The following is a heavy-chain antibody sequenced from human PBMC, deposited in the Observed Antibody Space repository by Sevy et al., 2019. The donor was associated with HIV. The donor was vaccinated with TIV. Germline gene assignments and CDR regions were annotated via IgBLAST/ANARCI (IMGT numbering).Heavy chain of an antibody. J-gene: IGHJ4*02. V-gene: IGHV3-11*01. CDR3: ARDYYYEFNDYYKSLDH. D-gene: IGHD3-22*01. CDR2: ISTSGSTV. CDR1: GFTFSDYY. Sequence: GGSLRLSCRASGFTFSDYYMSWIRQAPGKGLEWVSYISTSGSTVYYADSLKGRFTISRDNAENSLFLQIDGLRADDTAVYYCARDYYYEFNDYYKSLDHWGQGTLVTVSS.